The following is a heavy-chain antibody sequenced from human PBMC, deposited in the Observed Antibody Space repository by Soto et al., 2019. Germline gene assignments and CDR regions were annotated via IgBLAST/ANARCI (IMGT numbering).Heavy chain of an antibody. J-gene: IGHJ6*03. CDR3: ARGGISHWAYFYYMDV. CDR2: IYYSGST. CDR1: GGSISSSSYY. D-gene: IGHD2-21*01. Sequence: SETLSLTCTVSGGSISSSSYYWGWIRQPPGKGLEWIGSIYYSGSTYYNPSLKSRVTISVDTSKNQFSLTLNSVTAADTATYYSARGGISHWAYFYYMDVWDRGTTVTVSS. V-gene: IGHV4-39*01.